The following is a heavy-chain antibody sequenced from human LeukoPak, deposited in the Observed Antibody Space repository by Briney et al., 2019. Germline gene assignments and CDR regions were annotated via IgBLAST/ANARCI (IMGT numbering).Heavy chain of an antibody. V-gene: IGHV3-23*01. D-gene: IGHD1-26*01. CDR2: ISNSGGNT. J-gene: IGHJ4*02. CDR3: AKGGTYFDY. Sequence: GGSLRLSCAASGFTFGNYVMTWVRQAPGQGLEWVSTISNSGGNTYYADSVKGRFTFHRDNSEHTLYLQMNSLRAEDTAVYYCAKGGTYFDYWGQGTLVTVSS. CDR1: GFTFGNYV.